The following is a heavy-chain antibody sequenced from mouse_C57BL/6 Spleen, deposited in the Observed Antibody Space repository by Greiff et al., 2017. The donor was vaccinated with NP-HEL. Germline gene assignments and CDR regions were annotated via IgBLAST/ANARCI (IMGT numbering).Heavy chain of an antibody. V-gene: IGHV7-3*01. Sequence: EVNVVESGGGLVQPGGSLSLSCAASGFTFTDYYMSWVTQPPGQALEWLGFISTRANGYTTEYSASVKGRCTISSDNSQSILYLQMHALRAEDSATYYCARYSGAMYYWGQGTSVTVSS. J-gene: IGHJ4*01. CDR2: ISTRANGYTT. CDR3: ARYSGAMYY. CDR1: GFTFTDYY.